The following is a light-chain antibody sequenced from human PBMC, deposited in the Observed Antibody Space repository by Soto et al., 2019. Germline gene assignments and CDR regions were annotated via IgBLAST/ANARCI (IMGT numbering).Light chain of an antibody. V-gene: IGLV2-14*01. CDR3: SSYTSSSTSVV. CDR1: SSDVGTYNY. Sequence: QSALTQPASVSGSRGQSITISCTGTSSDVGTYNYVSWYQQHPGKAPKLMIYDVSYRPSGVSDRFSGSKSGNTASLTISGLQAEDEADYYCSSYTSSSTSVVFGGGTKVTVL. J-gene: IGLJ2*01. CDR2: DVS.